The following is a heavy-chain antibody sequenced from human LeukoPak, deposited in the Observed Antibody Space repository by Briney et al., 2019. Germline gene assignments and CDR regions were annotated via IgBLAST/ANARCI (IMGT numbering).Heavy chain of an antibody. CDR2: IKSKTDGGTT. D-gene: IGHD1/OR15-1a*01. Sequence: GGALRLSCAASGFTFSNAWMSWVRQAPGKGLEWVGRIKSKTDGGTTDYAAPVKGRFTISRDDSKNTLYLQMNSLKTEDTAVYYCTTASKTPNNYYYYGMDVWGQGTTVTVSS. V-gene: IGHV3-15*01. J-gene: IGHJ6*02. CDR3: TTASKTPNNYYYYGMDV. CDR1: GFTFSNAW.